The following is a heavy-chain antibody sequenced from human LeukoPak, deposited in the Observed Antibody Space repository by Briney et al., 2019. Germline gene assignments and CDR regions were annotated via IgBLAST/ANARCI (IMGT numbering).Heavy chain of an antibody. CDR1: GYTSTGYY. D-gene: IGHD4-23*01. V-gene: IGHV1-46*01. J-gene: IGHJ4*02. CDR2: INPSGGST. Sequence: GASVKVSCKASGYTSTGYYMHWVRQAPGQGLEWMGWINPSGGSTNYAQKFQGRVTMTRDTSTSTVYMELSSLRSEDTAVYYCATAKFGGNSYFDNWGQGTLVTVSS. CDR3: ATAKFGGNSYFDN.